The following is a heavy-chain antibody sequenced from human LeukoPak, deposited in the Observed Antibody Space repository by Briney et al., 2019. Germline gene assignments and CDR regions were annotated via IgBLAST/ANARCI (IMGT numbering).Heavy chain of an antibody. CDR1: GFTFSNYA. CDR3: AKARIVVVTALDS. V-gene: IGHV3-23*01. Sequence: GASLRLSCAASGFTFSNYAMAWVRQAPGKGLEWVPAITGDGSSTYNADSVKGRFTVSRDNSKNTLYLQMNSLRAEDTATYYCAKARIVVVTALDSWGQGTLVIVSS. J-gene: IGHJ4*02. D-gene: IGHD2-21*02. CDR2: ITGDGSST.